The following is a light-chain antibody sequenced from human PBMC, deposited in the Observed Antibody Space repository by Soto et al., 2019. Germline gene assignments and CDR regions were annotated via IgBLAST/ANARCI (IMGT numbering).Light chain of an antibody. V-gene: IGKV1-39*01. CDR2: AAS. J-gene: IGKJ5*01. Sequence: DIQMTQSPSSQSASLGDRVAITCRASQSISSYLNWYQQKPGKAPKVLIYAASSLQSGVPSRFSGSGSGTDFALTISSLQPEDFATYYCQQGYSTPITFGQGTRLEIK. CDR3: QQGYSTPIT. CDR1: QSISSY.